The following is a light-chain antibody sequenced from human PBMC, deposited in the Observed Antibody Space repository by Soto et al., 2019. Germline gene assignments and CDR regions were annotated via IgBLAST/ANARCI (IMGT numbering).Light chain of an antibody. CDR3: QVWDSSTSSYV. V-gene: IGLV3-9*01. CDR1: NIGSKN. Sequence: SYELTQPLSVSVALGQTARITCGGNNIGSKNVHWYQQKPGQAPVLVMYRDSNRPSGIPERFAGSNSGNTATRTISRAQAGDEADYYCQVWDSSTSSYVFGTGTKLTVL. J-gene: IGLJ1*01. CDR2: RDS.